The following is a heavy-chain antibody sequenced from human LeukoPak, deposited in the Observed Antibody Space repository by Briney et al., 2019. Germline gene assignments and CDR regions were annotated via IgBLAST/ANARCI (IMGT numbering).Heavy chain of an antibody. J-gene: IGHJ6*02. V-gene: IGHV3-48*04. CDR1: GFTFSSYS. CDR3: ARDGASIDDQYYGLDV. D-gene: IGHD1-1*01. Sequence: GGSLRLSCAASGFTFSSYSMNWVRQAPGKGLEWVSYISSSSSTIYYADSVKGRFTISRDNDKNTVFLEMNSLRAEDTAVYYCARDGASIDDQYYGLDVWGQGTTVTVSS. CDR2: ISSSSSTI.